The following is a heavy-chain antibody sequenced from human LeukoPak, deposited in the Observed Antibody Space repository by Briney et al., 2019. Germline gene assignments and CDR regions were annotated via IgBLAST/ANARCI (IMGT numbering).Heavy chain of an antibody. Sequence: SETLSLTCTVSGGSISSYYWSWVRQPPGQGLEWIGYIYYSGSTNYNPSLKSRVTISVDTSKNQFSLKLSSVTAADTAVYYCASDSGIDAFDIWGQGTMVTVSS. D-gene: IGHD6-19*01. CDR3: ASDSGIDAFDI. CDR1: GGSISSYY. J-gene: IGHJ3*02. CDR2: IYYSGST. V-gene: IGHV4-59*01.